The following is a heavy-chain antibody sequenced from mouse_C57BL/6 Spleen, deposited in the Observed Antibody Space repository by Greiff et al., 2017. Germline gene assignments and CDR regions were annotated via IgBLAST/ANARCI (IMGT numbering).Heavy chain of an antibody. V-gene: IGHV1-82*01. J-gene: IGHJ2*01. D-gene: IGHD2-4*01. Sequence: VKLQESGPELVKPGASVKISCKASGYAFSSSWMNWVKQRPGKGLEWIGRIYPGDGDTNYNGKFKGKATLTADKSSSTAYMQLSSLTSEDSAVYFCARDDYDSFDYWGQGTTLTVSS. CDR2: IYPGDGDT. CDR1: GYAFSSSW. CDR3: ARDDYDSFDY.